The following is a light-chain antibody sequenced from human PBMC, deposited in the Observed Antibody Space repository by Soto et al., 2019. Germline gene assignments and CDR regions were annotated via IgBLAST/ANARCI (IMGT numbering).Light chain of an antibody. CDR3: QQRSRWPIT. J-gene: IGKJ3*01. Sequence: SVFTHSPVPLSLSPGERATLSCRASQSVSSYLAWYQQKPGQAPRLLIYDASNRATGIPARFSGSGSGTDFTLTISSLAPEDFTIYYCQQRSRWPITFGPGTKVDIK. CDR1: QSVSSY. CDR2: DAS. V-gene: IGKV3-11*01.